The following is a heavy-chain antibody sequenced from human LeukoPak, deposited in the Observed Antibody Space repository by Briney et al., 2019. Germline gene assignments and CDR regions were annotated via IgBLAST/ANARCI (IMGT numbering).Heavy chain of an antibody. CDR3: ARGLMTADFDY. D-gene: IGHD2-2*01. V-gene: IGHV4-59*01. Sequence: PSETLSLTCTVSGASISSSYWSWIRQPPGKGLEWIGYIYYSGSTNYNPSLKSRVTISVDTSKNQFSLKLSSVTAADTAVYYCARGLMTADFDYWGQGTLVTVSS. J-gene: IGHJ4*02. CDR2: IYYSGST. CDR1: GASISSSY.